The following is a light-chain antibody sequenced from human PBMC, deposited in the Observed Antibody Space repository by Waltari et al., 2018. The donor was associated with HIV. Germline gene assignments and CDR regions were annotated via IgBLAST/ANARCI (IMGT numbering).Light chain of an antibody. CDR2: GSS. CDR1: QSLSSRY. CDR3: QQFGNSTPGT. V-gene: IGKV3-20*01. Sequence: EIVLTQSPGTLSLSPGERATLSCRASQSLSSRYLAWYQQKPGQAPRLLISGSSSRASGIPDRFRGSGSGTDFTLTISKLGAEEFGVYFCQQFGNSTPGTFGQGTKVEIK. J-gene: IGKJ1*01.